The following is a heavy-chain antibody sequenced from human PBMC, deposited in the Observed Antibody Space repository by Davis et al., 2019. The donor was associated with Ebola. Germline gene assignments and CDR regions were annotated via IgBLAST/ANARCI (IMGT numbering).Heavy chain of an antibody. D-gene: IGHD6-19*01. CDR2: IKSKAHGGTA. CDR3: IPDRAVAGTFDY. Sequence: GESLKISCAASGFTFSSYWMNWVRQAPGKGLYWVGRIKSKAHGGTAEYAAPLKDRFTISRDDSKTTLYLQMNGLKTEDTAVYYCIPDRAVAGTFDYWGKGILVTVSS. J-gene: IGHJ4*02. CDR1: GFTFSSYW. V-gene: IGHV3-15*07.